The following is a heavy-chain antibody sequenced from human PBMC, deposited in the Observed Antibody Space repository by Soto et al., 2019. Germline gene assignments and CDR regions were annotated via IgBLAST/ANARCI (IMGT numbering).Heavy chain of an antibody. D-gene: IGHD3-22*01. CDR3: ARDRGGDYYDSSGYSY. CDR1: GGTFSSYA. J-gene: IGHJ4*02. V-gene: IGHV1-69*13. Sequence: SVKVSCKASGGTFSSYAISWVRQAPGQGLEWMGGIIPIFGTANYAQKFQGRVTITADESTSTAYMELSSLRSEDTAVYYCARDRGGDYYDSSGYSYWGQGTLVTVSS. CDR2: IIPIFGTA.